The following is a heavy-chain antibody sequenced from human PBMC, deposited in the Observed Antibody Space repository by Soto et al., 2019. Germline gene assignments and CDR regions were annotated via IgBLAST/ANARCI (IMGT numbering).Heavy chain of an antibody. CDR3: AGRIAAAGCLDY. J-gene: IGHJ4*02. CDR1: GGSISSYY. Sequence: SETLSLTCTVSGGSISSYYWSWIRQPPGKGLEWIGYIYYSGSTNYNPSLKSRVTISVDTSKNQFSLKLSSVTAADTAVYYCAGRIAAAGCLDYWGQGTLVTVSS. V-gene: IGHV4-59*01. D-gene: IGHD6-13*01. CDR2: IYYSGST.